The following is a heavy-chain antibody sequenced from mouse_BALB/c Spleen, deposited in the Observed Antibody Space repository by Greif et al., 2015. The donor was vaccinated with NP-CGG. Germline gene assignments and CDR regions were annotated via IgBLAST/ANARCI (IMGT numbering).Heavy chain of an antibody. J-gene: IGHJ3*01. CDR2: IWAGGST. CDR3: ATLFAWFAY. V-gene: IGHV2-9*02. Sequence: VKVVESGPGLVAPSQSLSITCTVSGFSLTNYGVHWVRQPPGKGLEWLGVIWAGGSTNYNSALMSRLSISKDNSKSQVFLKMNSLQTDDTAMYYCATLFAWFAYWGQGTLVTVSA. CDR1: GFSLTNYG.